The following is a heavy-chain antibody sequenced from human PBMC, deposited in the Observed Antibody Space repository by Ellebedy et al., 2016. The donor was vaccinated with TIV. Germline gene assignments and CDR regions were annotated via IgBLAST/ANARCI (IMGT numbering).Heavy chain of an antibody. V-gene: IGHV3-33*05. CDR2: ISYDGSNK. CDR1: GYTLTELS. J-gene: IGHJ6*02. D-gene: IGHD5-24*01. Sequence: SXXVSGYTLTELSMHWVRQAPGKGLEWVAVISYDGSNKYYADSVKGRFTISRDNSKNTLYLQMNSLRAEDTAVYYCARGVPRATIFLYGMDVWGQGTTVTVSS. CDR3: ARGVPRATIFLYGMDV.